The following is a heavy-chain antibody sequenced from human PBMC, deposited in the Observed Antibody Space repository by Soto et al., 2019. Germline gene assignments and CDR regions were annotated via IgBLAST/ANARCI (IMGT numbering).Heavy chain of an antibody. CDR2: ISYDGSNK. CDR3: AKDQYNSGWYGY. CDR1: GFTFSSYG. Sequence: QVQLVESGGGVVQPGRSLRLSCAASGFTFSSYGMHWVRQAPGKGLEWVAVISYDGSNKYYADSVKGRFTISRDNSKNTLYLQMNSLRAEDTAVYYCAKDQYNSGWYGYWGQGTLVTVS. J-gene: IGHJ4*02. V-gene: IGHV3-30*18. D-gene: IGHD6-19*01.